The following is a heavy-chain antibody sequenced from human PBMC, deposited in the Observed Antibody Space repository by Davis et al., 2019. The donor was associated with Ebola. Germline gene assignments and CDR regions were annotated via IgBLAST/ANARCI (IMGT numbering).Heavy chain of an antibody. D-gene: IGHD4-17*01. CDR3: ARDSDGDYRNYHNYYGMDV. Sequence: MPSETLSLTCTVSGGALGSGTHFWSWIRQYPGRGLEWIGYVFHSGSTNYNPSLKSRVTISVDTSKNQFSLNLSSVNAADTAVYYCARDSDGDYRNYHNYYGMDVWGQGTTVTVSS. CDR1: GGALGSGTHF. CDR2: VFHSGST. J-gene: IGHJ6*02. V-gene: IGHV4-61*01.